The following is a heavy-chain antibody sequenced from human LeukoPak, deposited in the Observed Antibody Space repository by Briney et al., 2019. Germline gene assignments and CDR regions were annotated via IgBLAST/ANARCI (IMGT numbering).Heavy chain of an antibody. V-gene: IGHV4-61*08. D-gene: IGHD1-26*01. CDR2: LYYSGST. J-gene: IGHJ1*01. CDR1: GGSISSGGYY. Sequence: SQTLSLTCAVSGGSISSGGYYWSWIRQPPGKGLEWIGYLYYSGSTNYNPSLKSRVTISVDTSKNQFSLKLSSVTAADTAVYYCAVGAIFPYAEYFQHWGQGTLVTVSS. CDR3: AVGAIFPYAEYFQH.